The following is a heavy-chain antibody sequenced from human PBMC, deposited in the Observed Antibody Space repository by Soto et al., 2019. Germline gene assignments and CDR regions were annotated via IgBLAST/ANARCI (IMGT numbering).Heavy chain of an antibody. J-gene: IGHJ6*02. CDR3: AKGILLAQYYYGSGSLDYGMDV. D-gene: IGHD3-10*01. CDR1: GFTFDDYT. Sequence: GGSLRLSCAASGFTFDDYTMHWVRQAPGKGLEWVSLISWDGGSTYYADSVKGRFTISRDNSKNSLYLQMNSLRTEDTALHYCAKGILLAQYYYGSGSLDYGMDVWGQGTTVTVSS. CDR2: ISWDGGST. V-gene: IGHV3-43*01.